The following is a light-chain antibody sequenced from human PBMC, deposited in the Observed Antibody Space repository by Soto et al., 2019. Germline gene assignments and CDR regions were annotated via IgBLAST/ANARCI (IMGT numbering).Light chain of an antibody. CDR1: SSDVGGYNY. V-gene: IGLV2-14*01. CDR3: SSKTSSRTPDV. CDR2: EVN. J-gene: IGLJ1*01. Sequence: QSALTQPASVSGSPGQSITISCTGTSSDVGGYNYVSWYQQYPGNAPRLMIYEVNNRPSGVPNRFSGSKSGNTASLTISGLQAEDEADYYCSSKTSSRTPDVFGTGTKVTVL.